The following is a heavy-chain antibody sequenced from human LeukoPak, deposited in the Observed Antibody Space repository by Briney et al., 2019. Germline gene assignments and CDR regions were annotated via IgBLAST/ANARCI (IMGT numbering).Heavy chain of an antibody. V-gene: IGHV6-1*01. CDR3: AKLIDSFGSNDAFDV. Sequence: SQTLSLTCAISGDSVSSNSAAWNWIRQSPSRGLEWLGRTYYRSKWYNDYAVSVKSRITINPDTSKNQFSLKLSSVTAADTAVYYCAKLIDSFGSNDAFDVWGQGTMIIVSS. CDR1: GDSVSSNSAA. D-gene: IGHD5-18*01. J-gene: IGHJ3*01. CDR2: TYYRSKWYN.